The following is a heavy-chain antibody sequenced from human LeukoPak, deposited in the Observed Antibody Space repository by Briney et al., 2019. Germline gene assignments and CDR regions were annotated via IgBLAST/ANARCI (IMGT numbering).Heavy chain of an antibody. J-gene: IGHJ4*02. D-gene: IGHD6-19*01. V-gene: IGHV3-43*01. CDR3: VKDLVAASENVRGWYPMDY. CDR2: ISWNGARI. Sequence: GGSLRLSFSASGFTFAEYTMHWVRQAPGKGLEWVSLISWNGARIHYGDSVKGRFTISRDNSKNSLYLQMNSLRTEDTALYYCVKDLVAASENVRGWYPMDYWGQGTLVTVSS. CDR1: GFTFAEYT.